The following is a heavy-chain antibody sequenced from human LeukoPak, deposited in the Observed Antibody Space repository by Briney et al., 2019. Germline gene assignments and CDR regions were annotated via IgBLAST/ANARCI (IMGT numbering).Heavy chain of an antibody. D-gene: IGHD3-22*01. CDR3: ARGYTYYYDSSGYSLGD. CDR2: ISYDGSNK. Sequence: GGSLRLSCAASGFTFSSYAMHWVRQAPGKGLEWVAVISYDGSNKYYADSVKGRFTISRDNSKNTLYLQMNSLRAEDTAVYYCARGYTYYYDSSGYSLGDWGQGTLVTVSS. V-gene: IGHV3-30*04. CDR1: GFTFSSYA. J-gene: IGHJ4*02.